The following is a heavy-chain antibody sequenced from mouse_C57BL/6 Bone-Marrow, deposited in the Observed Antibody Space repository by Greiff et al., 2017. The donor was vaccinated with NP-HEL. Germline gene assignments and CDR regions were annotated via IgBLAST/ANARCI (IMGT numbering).Heavy chain of an antibody. V-gene: IGHV5-9-1*01. CDR2: ISSGGSYT. Sequence: DVMLVESGGGLVKPGGSLKLSCAASGFTFSSYAMSWVRQTPEKRLEWVATISSGGSYTYYPDSVKGRFTISRDNAKNTLYLQMSSLRSEDTAMYYCARLVYYAMDYWGQGTSVTVSS. CDR1: GFTFSSYA. J-gene: IGHJ4*01. CDR3: ARLVYYAMDY.